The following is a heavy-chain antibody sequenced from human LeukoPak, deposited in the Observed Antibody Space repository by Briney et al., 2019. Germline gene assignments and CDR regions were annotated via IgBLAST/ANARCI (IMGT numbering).Heavy chain of an antibody. CDR2: MNPSSGKT. CDR3: ARDPLLYYYDSSGYYRYYFDY. V-gene: IGHV1-8*01. J-gene: IGHJ4*02. Sequence: ASVKVSCKASGYTLTSYDINWVRQATGQWLEWMGWMNPSSGKTGYAQKLQGRVTMTTDTSTSTAYMELRSLRSDDTAVYYCARDPLLYYYDSSGYYRYYFDYWGQGTLVTVSS. CDR1: GYTLTSYD. D-gene: IGHD3-22*01.